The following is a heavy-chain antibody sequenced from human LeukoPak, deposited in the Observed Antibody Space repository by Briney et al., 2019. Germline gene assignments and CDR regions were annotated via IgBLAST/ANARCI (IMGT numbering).Heavy chain of an antibody. Sequence: SETLSLTCTVSGGSISSYYWSWIRQPAGKGLEWIGRIYTSGSTNYNPSLKSRVTMSVDTSKNQFSLKLSYVTAADTAVYYCARGGYYYVSSGYPFDYWGQGTLVTVSS. CDR3: ARGGYYYVSSGYPFDY. V-gene: IGHV4-4*07. D-gene: IGHD3-22*01. J-gene: IGHJ4*02. CDR1: GGSISSYY. CDR2: IYTSGST.